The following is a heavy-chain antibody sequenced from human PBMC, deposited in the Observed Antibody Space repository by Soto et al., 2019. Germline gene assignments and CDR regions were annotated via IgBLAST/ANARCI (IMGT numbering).Heavy chain of an antibody. CDR2: ISSSSSYI. J-gene: IGHJ5*02. V-gene: IGHV3-21*01. D-gene: IGHD6-6*01. CDR1: GFTFSSYS. Sequence: GGSLRLSCAASGFTFSSYSMNWVRQAPGKGLEWVSSISSSSSYIYYADSVKGRFTISRDNAKNSLYLQMNSLRAEDTAVYYCAREWVAARRLFAPWGQGTLVTVSS. CDR3: AREWVAARRLFAP.